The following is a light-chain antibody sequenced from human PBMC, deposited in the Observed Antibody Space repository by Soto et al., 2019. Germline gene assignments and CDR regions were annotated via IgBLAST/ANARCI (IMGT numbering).Light chain of an antibody. Sequence: EIVLTQSPATLSVSPGARATLSCRASQSLSSNLAWYPQRPGQAPRLLIYDTSTRASDVPARFSGSGSGTEFTLTIASLQSEDFASYYCQQDNHWPRRLSVGGGTKVELK. CDR1: QSLSSN. J-gene: IGKJ4*01. CDR2: DTS. V-gene: IGKV3-15*01. CDR3: QQDNHWPRRLS.